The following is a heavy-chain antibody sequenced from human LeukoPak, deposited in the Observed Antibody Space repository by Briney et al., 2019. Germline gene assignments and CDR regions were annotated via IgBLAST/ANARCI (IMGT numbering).Heavy chain of an antibody. V-gene: IGHV3-66*01. CDR3: ARGGSYDYVWGSYRYGDY. Sequence: PGGSLRLSCAASEFTVSSNYMSWVRQAPGKGLEWVSVIYSGGSTYYADSVKGRFTISRDNSKNTLYLQMNSLRAEDTAVYYCARGGSYDYVWGSYRYGDYWGQGTLVTVSS. D-gene: IGHD3-16*02. J-gene: IGHJ4*02. CDR1: EFTVSSNY. CDR2: IYSGGST.